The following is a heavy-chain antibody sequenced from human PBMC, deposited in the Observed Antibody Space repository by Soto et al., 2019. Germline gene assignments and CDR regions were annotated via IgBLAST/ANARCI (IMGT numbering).Heavy chain of an antibody. Sequence: GGSLRLSCAASGFTFSSYAMSWARQAPGKGLEWVSAISGSGGSTYYADSVKGRFTISRDNSKNTLYLQMNSLRAEDTAVYYCAKVPWFGELLYFDYWGQGTLVTVSS. CDR3: AKVPWFGELLYFDY. CDR2: ISGSGGST. CDR1: GFTFSSYA. J-gene: IGHJ4*02. V-gene: IGHV3-23*01. D-gene: IGHD3-10*01.